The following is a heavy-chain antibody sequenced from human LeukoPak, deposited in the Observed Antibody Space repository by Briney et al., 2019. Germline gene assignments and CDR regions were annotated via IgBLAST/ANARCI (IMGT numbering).Heavy chain of an antibody. CDR3: ASLSTGYSSGWYNNFDY. CDR1: GFTFSSYS. V-gene: IGHV3-21*01. Sequence: GGSLRLSCAASGFTFSSYSMNWVRQAPGKGLEWVSSISSISSYIYYADSVKGRFTISRDNARNSLYLQMNSLRAEDTAVYYCASLSTGYSSGWYNNFDYWGQGTLVTVSS. D-gene: IGHD6-19*01. CDR2: ISSISSYI. J-gene: IGHJ4*02.